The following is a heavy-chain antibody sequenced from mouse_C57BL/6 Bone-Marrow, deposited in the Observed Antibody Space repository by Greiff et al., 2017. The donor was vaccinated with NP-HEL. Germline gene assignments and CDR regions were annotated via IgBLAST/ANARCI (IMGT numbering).Heavy chain of an antibody. V-gene: IGHV5-12*01. CDR3: ARRDY. CDR1: GFTFSDYY. Sequence: EVKLVESGGGLVQPGGSLKLSCAASGFTFSDYYMYWVRQTPEKRLEWVAYISNGGGSTYYPDTVKGRFTISSDTAKNTLYLQMSRLKSEDTAMYYCARRDYWGQGTTLTVSS. CDR2: ISNGGGST. J-gene: IGHJ2*01.